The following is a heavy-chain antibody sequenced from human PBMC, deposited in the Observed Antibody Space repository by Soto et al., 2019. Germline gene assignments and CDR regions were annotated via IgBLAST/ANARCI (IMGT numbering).Heavy chain of an antibody. CDR3: ARGDSDLAVSEAAY. V-gene: IGHV4-59*01. CDR1: GASITDSY. Sequence: PSETLSLTCNVSGASITDSYWSWIRQPPEKGLEWIGYIYFSGVATYNPSLKSRATMSRDTSKNEFSLKLTSVTAADTAIYYCARGDSDLAVSEAAYWGQGTLVTVS. J-gene: IGHJ1*01. D-gene: IGHD2-15*01. CDR2: IYFSGVA.